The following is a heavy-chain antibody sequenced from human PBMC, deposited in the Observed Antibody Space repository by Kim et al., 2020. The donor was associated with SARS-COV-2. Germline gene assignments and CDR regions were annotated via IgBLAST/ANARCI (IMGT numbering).Heavy chain of an antibody. CDR3: ARDWDYSLGY. Sequence: GGSLRLSCAASGFTFSSYWMSWVRQAPGKGLEWVAKIKEDGSEKYYVDSVKGRLTISRDNAKNSLYLQMNSLRVEDTAVYYCARDWDYSLGYWGQGTLVTVSS. J-gene: IGHJ4*02. V-gene: IGHV3-7*01. D-gene: IGHD1-7*01. CDR2: IKEDGSEK. CDR1: GFTFSSYW.